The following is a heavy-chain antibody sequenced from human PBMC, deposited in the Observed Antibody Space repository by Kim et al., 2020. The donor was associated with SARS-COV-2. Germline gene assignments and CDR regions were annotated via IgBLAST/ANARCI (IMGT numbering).Heavy chain of an antibody. CDR2: IYYSGPT. CDR1: GGSISSSSYY. D-gene: IGHD3-16*01. CDR3: ARLFGGTEKYYFEY. V-gene: IGHV4-39*01. J-gene: IGHJ4*01. Sequence: SETLSLTCTVSGGSISSSSYYWGWIRQPPGKRLEWIGSIYYSGPTYYNPSLKSRVTISVDTSKNQFSLKLSSVTAADTAVYYCARLFGGTEKYYFEYWG.